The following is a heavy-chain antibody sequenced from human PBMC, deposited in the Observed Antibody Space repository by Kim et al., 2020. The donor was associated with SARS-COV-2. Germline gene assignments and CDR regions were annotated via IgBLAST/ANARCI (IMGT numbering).Heavy chain of an antibody. Sequence: SGPTLVNPTQTLTLTCTFSGFSLSTSGVGVGWIRQPPGKALEWLALIYWDDDKRYSPSLKSRLTITKDTSKNQVVLTMTNMDPVDTATYYCAHSISRGYSYGAPPPASYYFDYWGQGTLVTVSS. CDR1: GFSLSTSGVG. CDR2: IYWDDDK. J-gene: IGHJ4*02. D-gene: IGHD5-18*01. V-gene: IGHV2-5*02. CDR3: AHSISRGYSYGAPPPASYYFDY.